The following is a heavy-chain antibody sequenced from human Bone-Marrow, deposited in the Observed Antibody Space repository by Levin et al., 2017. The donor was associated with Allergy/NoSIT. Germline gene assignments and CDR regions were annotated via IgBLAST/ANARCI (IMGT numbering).Heavy chain of an antibody. D-gene: IGHD3-10*01. Sequence: SETLSLTCTVSGGSLSSSNYFWSWVRQHAGTGSEWIGYISASGTAYYNLFLGSRVTIPVDTSKNQFPLNLRPVTAAATATFYCAREVINPSYGYLDGFDIWGQGTVITVSS. CDR2: ISASGTA. J-gene: IGHJ3*02. CDR3: AREVINPSYGYLDGFDI. CDR1: GGSLSSSNYF. V-gene: IGHV4-31*03.